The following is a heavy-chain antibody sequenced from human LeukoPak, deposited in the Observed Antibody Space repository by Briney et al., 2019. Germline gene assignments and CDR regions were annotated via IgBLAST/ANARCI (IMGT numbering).Heavy chain of an antibody. CDR2: ISYDGSHQ. D-gene: IGHD6-13*01. CDR1: GFTFNTYG. CDR3: ARDPVAAAGTPHYPYYGLDV. V-gene: IGHV3-33*05. Sequence: GGSLRLSCAASGFTFNTYGMHWVRQAPGEGLEWVAVISYDGSHQYYADSVKGRLTISRDNSENTLYLQMNSLRDEDTAVYYCARDPVAAAGTPHYPYYGLDVWGQGTTVTVSS. J-gene: IGHJ6*02.